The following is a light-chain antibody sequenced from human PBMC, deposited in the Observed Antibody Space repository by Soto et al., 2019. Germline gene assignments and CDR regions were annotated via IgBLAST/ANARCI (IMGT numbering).Light chain of an antibody. V-gene: IGKV3-20*01. CDR3: QQYGSSPWT. CDR2: GAS. CDR1: QSVSSSF. J-gene: IGKJ1*01. Sequence: EIVLTQSPGTLSLSPGERATLSCRASQSVSSSFLAWYQQKPGQAPRVLIHGASSRATGIPDRFSGSGSGTDFTLTISRLEPEDFAVYYCQQYGSSPWTFGQGTKVDIK.